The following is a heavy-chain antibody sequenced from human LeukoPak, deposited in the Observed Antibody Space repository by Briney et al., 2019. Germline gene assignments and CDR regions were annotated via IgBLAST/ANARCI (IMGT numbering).Heavy chain of an antibody. V-gene: IGHV4-31*11. J-gene: IGHJ3*02. CDR1: GGSINTGAYY. Sequence: SETLSLTCAVSGGSINTGAYYWSWIRQHPEKGLEWIGYIYYSGDTLYNPSLKRRVIVSLDMSKNQFSLRLNSVTAANTAVYYCAREDQGNAFDIWGQGTMVTVSS. CDR2: IYYSGDT. D-gene: IGHD2-2*01. CDR3: AREDQGNAFDI.